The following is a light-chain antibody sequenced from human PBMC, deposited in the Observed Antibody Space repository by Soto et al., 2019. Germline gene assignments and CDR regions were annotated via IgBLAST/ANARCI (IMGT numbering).Light chain of an antibody. V-gene: IGLV2-14*01. CDR3: SSYTSNSTHVV. J-gene: IGLJ2*01. CDR1: SSDVGGYNY. CDR2: EVS. Sequence: QSALTQPASVSGSPGQSITISCTGTSSDVGGYNYLSWYQQHPGKAPKLMIYEVSNRPSGVSNRFSGSKSGNTASLTISGLQAEDEADYYCSSYTSNSTHVVFGGGTKVTVL.